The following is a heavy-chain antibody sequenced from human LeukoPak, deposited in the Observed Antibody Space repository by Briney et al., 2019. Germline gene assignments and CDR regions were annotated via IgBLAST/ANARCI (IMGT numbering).Heavy chain of an antibody. Sequence: PGGSLRLSRAASGFTFSSYAMSWVRQAPGKGLEWVSAISGSGGSTYYADSVKGRFTISRDNSKNILSLQMNSLTAEDTAVYYCARVGDHYHWYFDLWGRGTLVTVSS. V-gene: IGHV3-23*01. CDR2: ISGSGGST. CDR1: GFTFSSYA. J-gene: IGHJ2*01. CDR3: ARVGDHYHWYFDL. D-gene: IGHD3-10*01.